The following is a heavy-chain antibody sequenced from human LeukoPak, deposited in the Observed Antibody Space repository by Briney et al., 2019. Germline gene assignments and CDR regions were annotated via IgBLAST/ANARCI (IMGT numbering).Heavy chain of an antibody. V-gene: IGHV4-34*01. CDR1: GGSFSGYY. J-gene: IGHJ3*02. CDR2: INHSGST. D-gene: IGHD5-18*01. CDR3: ARDGVGYSYAPPFDI. Sequence: SETLSLTCAVYGGSFSGYYWSWIRQPRGKGLEWIGEINHSGSTNYNPSLKSRVTISVDTSKNQFSLKLSSVTAADTAVYYCARDGVGYSYAPPFDIWGQGTMVTVSS.